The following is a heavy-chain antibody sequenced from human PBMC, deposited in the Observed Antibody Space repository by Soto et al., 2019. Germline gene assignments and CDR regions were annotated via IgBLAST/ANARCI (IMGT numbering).Heavy chain of an antibody. D-gene: IGHD3-22*01. Sequence: ASVKVSCKASGYTFTGYYMHWVRQAPGQGLEWMGWINPNSGGTNYAQKFQGWVTMTRDTSISTAYMELSRLRSDDTAVYYCARDRYYYDSSGYYYGPSFYYYGMDVWGQGTTVTVSS. CDR2: INPNSGGT. CDR3: ARDRYYYDSSGYYYGPSFYYYGMDV. V-gene: IGHV1-2*04. CDR1: GYTFTGYY. J-gene: IGHJ6*02.